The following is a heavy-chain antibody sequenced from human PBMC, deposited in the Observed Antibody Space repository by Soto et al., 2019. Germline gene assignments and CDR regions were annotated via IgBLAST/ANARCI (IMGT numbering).Heavy chain of an antibody. CDR2: INPSGGST. Sequence: ASVKVSCKASGYTFTSYYMHWVRQAPGQGLEWMGIINPSGGSTSYAQKFQGRVTMTRDTSTSTVYMELSSLRSEDTAVYYCATYHGSSTSCSPAYFDYWGQGTLVTVSS. CDR3: ATYHGSSTSCSPAYFDY. CDR1: GYTFTSYY. J-gene: IGHJ4*02. V-gene: IGHV1-46*01. D-gene: IGHD2-2*01.